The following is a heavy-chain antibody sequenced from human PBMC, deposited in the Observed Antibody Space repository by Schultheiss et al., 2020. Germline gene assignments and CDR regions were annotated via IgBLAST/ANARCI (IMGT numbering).Heavy chain of an antibody. CDR3: VRGLARVFDY. D-gene: IGHD3-16*01. CDR2: VNGNGADT. J-gene: IGHJ4*02. CDR1: GFTFDDYT. V-gene: IGHV3-20*03. Sequence: GGSLRLSFAASGFTFDDYTMHWVRQAPGKGLEWVSGVNGNGADTEYADSVKGRFTISRDNAKYSLYLEMNSLGVEDTAFYYCVRGLARVFDYWGQGTLVTVSS.